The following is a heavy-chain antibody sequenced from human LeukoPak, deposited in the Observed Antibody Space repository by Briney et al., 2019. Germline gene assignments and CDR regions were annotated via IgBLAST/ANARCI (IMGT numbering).Heavy chain of an antibody. Sequence: KPSETLSLTCTVSGGSISSYYWSWIRQPPGKGLEWIGEINHSGSTNYNPSLKSRVTISVDTSKNQFSLKLSSVTAADTAVYYCARVVMVRGVIWSYYYYMDVWGKGTTATVSS. V-gene: IGHV4-34*01. D-gene: IGHD3-10*01. CDR3: ARVVMVRGVIWSYYYYMDV. CDR1: GGSISSYY. CDR2: INHSGST. J-gene: IGHJ6*03.